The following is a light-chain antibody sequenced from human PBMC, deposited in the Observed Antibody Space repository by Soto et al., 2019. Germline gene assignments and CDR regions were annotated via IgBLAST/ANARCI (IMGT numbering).Light chain of an antibody. CDR2: EDN. CDR1: SRILGSFNR. CDR3: CSYAGSNTVI. J-gene: IGLJ2*01. Sequence: QSALTQPASVSGSPGQSISISCTGTSRILGSFNRVSWYQQHPGEAPKLIIYEDNKRPSGISDRFSGSNSGNRASLTISGLQADDEADYHCCSYAGSNTVIFGGGTKLTVL. V-gene: IGLV2-23*01.